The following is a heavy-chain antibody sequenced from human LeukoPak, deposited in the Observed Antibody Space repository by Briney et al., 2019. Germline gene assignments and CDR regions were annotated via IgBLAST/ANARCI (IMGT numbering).Heavy chain of an antibody. Sequence: SETLSLTCTVSGGSISSYYWSWIRQPPGKGLEWIGYIYYSGSTNYNPSLKSRVTISVDTSKNQFSLKLSSVTAADTAVYYCARYPLDGYNLSPSFDYWGQGTLVTASS. J-gene: IGHJ4*02. V-gene: IGHV4-59*08. CDR1: GGSISSYY. D-gene: IGHD5-24*01. CDR2: IYYSGST. CDR3: ARYPLDGYNLSPSFDY.